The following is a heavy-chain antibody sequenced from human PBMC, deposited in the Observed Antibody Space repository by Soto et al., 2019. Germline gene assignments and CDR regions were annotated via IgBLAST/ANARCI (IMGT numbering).Heavy chain of an antibody. Sequence: QFPLVQSGAEVKKPGASVKVSCKTSGYTFTSYGISWVRQAPGQGLEWMGWISGYNGNTNYAQAFQGRVTMTTDTSTSTAYMELRSLRSDDTAVYYCARVTTSLIVVVIKGFDYWGQGTLVTVSS. CDR1: GYTFTSYG. D-gene: IGHD3-22*01. V-gene: IGHV1-18*04. CDR2: ISGYNGNT. CDR3: ARVTTSLIVVVIKGFDY. J-gene: IGHJ4*02.